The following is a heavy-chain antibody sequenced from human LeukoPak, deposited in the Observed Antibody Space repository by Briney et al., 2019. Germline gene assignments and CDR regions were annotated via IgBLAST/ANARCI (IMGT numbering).Heavy chain of an antibody. V-gene: IGHV4-39*01. J-gene: IGHJ4*02. CDR2: IYYSGST. Sequence: SETLSLTCTVSGGSISSSSYYWGWLRQPPGKGLEWIGSIYYSGSTYYNPSLKSRVTISVDTSKNQFSLKLSSVTAADTAVYYCARHNGRYDFWSGYYLSYYFDYWGEGTLVTVSS. CDR1: GGSISSSSYY. CDR3: ARHNGRYDFWSGYYLSYYFDY. D-gene: IGHD3-3*01.